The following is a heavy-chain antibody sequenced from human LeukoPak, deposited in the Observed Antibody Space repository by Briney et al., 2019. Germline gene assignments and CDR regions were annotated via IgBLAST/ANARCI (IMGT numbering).Heavy chain of an antibody. Sequence: NSSETLSLTCTVSGGSISSYYWSWIRQPPGKGLEWIGYIYYSGSTNYNPSLKSRVTISVDTSKNQFSLKLTSVTAADTAVYYCARSDYNDNSGYARFDSWGQGTLVTVSS. V-gene: IGHV4-59*01. J-gene: IGHJ4*02. D-gene: IGHD3-22*01. CDR1: GGSISSYY. CDR3: ARSDYNDNSGYARFDS. CDR2: IYYSGST.